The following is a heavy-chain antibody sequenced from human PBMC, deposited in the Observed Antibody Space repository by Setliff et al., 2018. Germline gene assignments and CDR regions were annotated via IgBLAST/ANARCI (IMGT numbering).Heavy chain of an antibody. D-gene: IGHD6-19*01. Sequence: PSETLSLTCSVSGGSINRDYWSWIRQPPGKGLEWIGYIHYSGNTNYNPSLKSRVTISVDTSKNQFSLKLDSVIVADTAVYYCASNPFNSGPPYYFDYWGQGTLVTVSS. CDR1: GGSINRDY. V-gene: IGHV4-59*08. CDR2: IHYSGNT. J-gene: IGHJ4*02. CDR3: ASNPFNSGPPYYFDY.